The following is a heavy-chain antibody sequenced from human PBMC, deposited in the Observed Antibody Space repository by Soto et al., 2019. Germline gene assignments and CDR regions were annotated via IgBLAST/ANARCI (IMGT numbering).Heavy chain of an antibody. V-gene: IGHV1-69*13. D-gene: IGHD1-26*01. CDR3: ARGRIVGATHPYFDY. CDR2: IIPIFGTA. CDR1: GGTFSSYA. J-gene: IGHJ4*02. Sequence: GASVKVSCKASGGTFSSYAISWVRQAPGQGLEWMGGIIPIFGTANYAQKFQGRVTITADESTSTAYMELSSLRSEDTAVYYCARGRIVGATHPYFDYGGQGTLVTVSS.